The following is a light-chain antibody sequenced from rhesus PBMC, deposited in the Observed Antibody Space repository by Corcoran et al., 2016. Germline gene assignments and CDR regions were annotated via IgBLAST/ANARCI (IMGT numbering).Light chain of an antibody. CDR3: CSYTTTFTFV. CDR1: SRDICGYNY. J-gene: IGLJ6*01. Sequence: QSAPTQPHSVSGSPGQSVNISCTGTSRDICGYNYVSWYQQHPGKAPKLMIFCVSNRPSGVSYRFSGSKSGNTASLTIAGLQAEDATDYYCCSYTTTFTFVFGSGTKLTVL. CDR2: CVS. V-gene: IGLV2S7*01.